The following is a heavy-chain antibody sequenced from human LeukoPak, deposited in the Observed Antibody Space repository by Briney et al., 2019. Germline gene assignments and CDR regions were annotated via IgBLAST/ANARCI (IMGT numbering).Heavy chain of an antibody. J-gene: IGHJ4*02. CDR3: VKDTNNPGVAGGDY. D-gene: IGHD6-19*01. V-gene: IGHV3-21*01. CDR2: ISSSSSYI. Sequence: PGGSLRLSCAASGFTFSSYSMNWVRQAPGKGLEWVSSISSSSSYIYYADSVKGRFTISRDNAKNSLYLQMNSLRAEDTAVYYCVKDTNNPGVAGGDYWGQGTLVTVSS. CDR1: GFTFSSYS.